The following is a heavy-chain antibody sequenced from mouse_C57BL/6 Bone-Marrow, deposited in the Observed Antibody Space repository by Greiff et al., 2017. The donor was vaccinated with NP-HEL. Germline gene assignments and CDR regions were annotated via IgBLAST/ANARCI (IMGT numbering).Heavy chain of an antibody. CDR1: GYTFTSYG. CDR2: IYPRSGNT. V-gene: IGHV1-81*01. J-gene: IGHJ4*01. Sequence: QVQLQQSGAELARPGASVKLSCKASGYTFTSYGISWVKQRTGQGLEWIGEIYPRSGNTYYNEKFKGKATLTVDTSSSTAYMELSSLTSEDSAVFCCARPHGGMDYWGQGASVTVSS. CDR3: ARPHGGMDY.